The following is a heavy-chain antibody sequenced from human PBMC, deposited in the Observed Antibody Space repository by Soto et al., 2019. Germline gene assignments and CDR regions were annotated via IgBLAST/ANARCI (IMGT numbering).Heavy chain of an antibody. CDR3: AREGYESGGYDHGWKYFDY. J-gene: IGHJ4*02. D-gene: IGHD3-22*01. V-gene: IGHV4-30-4*01. Sequence: KPSETLSLTCTVSGDSIGNGDYYWSWIRQPPGKGLEWIGYIYYSGSTFYTPSLKSRLTMSVDTSKNQFSLKLNSVTAADTAVYYCAREGYESGGYDHGWKYFDYWGQGTLVTVSS. CDR2: IYYSGST. CDR1: GDSIGNGDYY.